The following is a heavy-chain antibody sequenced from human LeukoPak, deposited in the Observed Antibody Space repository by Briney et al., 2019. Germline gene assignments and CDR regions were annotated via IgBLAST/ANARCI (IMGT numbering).Heavy chain of an antibody. J-gene: IGHJ5*02. CDR1: GGSFSGYY. CDR2: INHSGST. Sequence: PSETLSLTCAVYGGSFSGYYWSWIRQPPGKGLEWIGEINHSGSTNYNPSLKSRVTISVDTSKHQFSLKLSSVTAADTAVYYCARRKAGYCSGGSCYGGYWFDPWGQGTLVTVSS. V-gene: IGHV4-34*01. D-gene: IGHD2-15*01. CDR3: ARRKAGYCSGGSCYGGYWFDP.